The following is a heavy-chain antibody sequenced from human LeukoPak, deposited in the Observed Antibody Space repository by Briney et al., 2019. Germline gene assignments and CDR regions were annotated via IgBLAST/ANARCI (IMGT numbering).Heavy chain of an antibody. CDR2: ISSSSSYI. CDR3: ARVTYYGSSGHPFDY. D-gene: IGHD3-22*01. V-gene: IGHV3-21*01. Sequence: PGGSLRLSCAASGFTFSSYRMNWVRQAPGKGLEWVSSISSSSSYIYYADSVKGRFTISRDNAKNSLYLQTNSLRAEDTAVYYCARVTYYGSSGHPFDYWGQGTLVTVSS. J-gene: IGHJ4*02. CDR1: GFTFSSYR.